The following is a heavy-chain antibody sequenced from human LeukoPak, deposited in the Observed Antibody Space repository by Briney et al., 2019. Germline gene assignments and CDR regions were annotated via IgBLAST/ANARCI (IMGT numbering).Heavy chain of an antibody. J-gene: IGHJ4*02. D-gene: IGHD2-21*02. CDR3: ARVAYCGGDCYSGPLAY. CDR2: FCSDGRT. CDR1: GFTVSTNY. Sequence: GGSLRLSCAASGFTVSTNYMTWVRQAPGKGLEWVSVFCSDGRTFYIDSVKGRFTISRDNSKNTVFLQMNSLRPEDTAVYYCARVAYCGGDCYSGPLAYWGQGTLVTVSS. V-gene: IGHV3-53*01.